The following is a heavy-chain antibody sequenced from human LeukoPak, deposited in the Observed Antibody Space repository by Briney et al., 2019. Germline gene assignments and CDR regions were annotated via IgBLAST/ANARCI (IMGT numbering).Heavy chain of an antibody. CDR2: INPNSGGT. CDR1: GYTFTGYY. Sequence: GASVKVSCKASGYTFTGYYMHWVRQAPGQGLEWMGWINPNSGGTNYAQRFQGRVTMTRDTSISTAYMELSRLRSDDTAVYYCARDRRSSSWALRYNWFDPWGQGTLVTVSS. J-gene: IGHJ5*02. CDR3: ARDRRSSSWALRYNWFDP. D-gene: IGHD6-13*01. V-gene: IGHV1-2*02.